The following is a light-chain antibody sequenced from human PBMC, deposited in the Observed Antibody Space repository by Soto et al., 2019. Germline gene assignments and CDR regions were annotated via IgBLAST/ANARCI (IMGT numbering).Light chain of an antibody. V-gene: IGKV3-11*01. CDR1: QSVSSN. Sequence: EIVMTQSPVTLSVSPGERATLSCRAGQSVSSNLAWYQQKPGQAPRLLIYDASNRATGIPARFSGSGSGTDLTITISSLEPEDFEVYDCQQRSNWPITFGQGTRLEIK. CDR3: QQRSNWPIT. J-gene: IGKJ5*01. CDR2: DAS.